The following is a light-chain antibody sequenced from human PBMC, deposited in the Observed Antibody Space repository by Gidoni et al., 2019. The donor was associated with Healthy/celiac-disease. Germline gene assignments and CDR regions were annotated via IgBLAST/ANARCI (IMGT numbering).Light chain of an antibody. CDR1: SSDVGSYNL. CDR2: EGS. J-gene: IGLJ2*01. CDR3: CSYAGSSTFV. V-gene: IGLV2-23*03. Sequence: SPGQPITISCTGTSSDVGSYNLVSWYQQHPGKAPKLMIYEGSKRPSGVSNRFSGSKSGNTASLTISGLQAEDEADYYCCSYAGSSTFVFGGGTKLTVL.